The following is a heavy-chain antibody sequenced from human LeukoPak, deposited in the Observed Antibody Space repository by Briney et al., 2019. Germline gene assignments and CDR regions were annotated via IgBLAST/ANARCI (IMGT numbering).Heavy chain of an antibody. J-gene: IGHJ5*02. CDR3: ARGGYYGSGNDFRFDP. Sequence: GESLKISCKGSGYSFTSNWIGWVRQMPGKGLEWMGIIYPGDSDTRYNPSFQGQVTISADKSISTANLQWSSLKASDTAMYYCARGGYYGSGNDFRFDPWGQGTLVTVSS. V-gene: IGHV5-51*01. CDR2: IYPGDSDT. CDR1: GYSFTSNW. D-gene: IGHD3-10*01.